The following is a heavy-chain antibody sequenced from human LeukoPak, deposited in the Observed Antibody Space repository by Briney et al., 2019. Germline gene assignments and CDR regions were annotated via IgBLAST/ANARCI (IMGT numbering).Heavy chain of an antibody. J-gene: IGHJ6*03. V-gene: IGHV3-23*01. CDR3: AKAPATGEGYYFYYMDV. Sequence: GGSLRLSCAPSGFAPGFTFSGYAVSWVRRAPGKGPEWVAGVNGRGATTYYADSVRGRFTISRDNSKNTLYLQMISLGADHTAVYFCAKAPATGEGYYFYYMDVWGKGTTVTVSS. D-gene: IGHD7-27*01. CDR2: VNGRGATT. CDR1: GFAPGFTFSGYA.